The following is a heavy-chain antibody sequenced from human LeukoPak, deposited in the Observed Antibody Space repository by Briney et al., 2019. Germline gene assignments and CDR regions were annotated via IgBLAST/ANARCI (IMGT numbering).Heavy chain of an antibody. J-gene: IGHJ6*03. V-gene: IGHV4-59*01. CDR1: GGSISSYY. CDR3: ARGFAGSSWYEYYYYYMDV. Sequence: SETLSLTCTVSGGSISSYYWSWTRQPPGKGLEWIGYIYYSGSTNYNPSLKSRVTISVDTSKNQFSLKLSSVTAADTAVYYCARGFAGSSWYEYYYYYMDVWGKGTTVTISS. CDR2: IYYSGST. D-gene: IGHD6-13*01.